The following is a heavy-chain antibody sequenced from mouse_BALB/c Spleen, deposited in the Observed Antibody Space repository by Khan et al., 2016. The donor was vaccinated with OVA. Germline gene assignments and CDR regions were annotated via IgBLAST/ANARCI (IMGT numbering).Heavy chain of an antibody. V-gene: IGHV1S132*01. Sequence: VQLQQSGGDLVRPGASVKLSCKTSGYIFTSYWIHWVKQRSGQGLEWIARIYPGTGSTYYNEKFKGKATLTAANSSSTAYMQLSSLKSAAYSVFLCARASGYGNFFAYWGQGTLVTVSA. J-gene: IGHJ3*01. CDR2: IYPGTGST. CDR1: GYIFTSYW. D-gene: IGHD2-1*01. CDR3: ARASGYGNFFAY.